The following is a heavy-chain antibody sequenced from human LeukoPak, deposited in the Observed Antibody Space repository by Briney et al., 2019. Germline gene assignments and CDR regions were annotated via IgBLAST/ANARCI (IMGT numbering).Heavy chain of an antibody. J-gene: IGHJ4*02. D-gene: IGHD5-12*01. CDR3: ARDSGYHAFDY. V-gene: IGHV3-7*05. Sequence: PGGSLRLSCADSGFLVSNSWMAWVRQAPGRGLEWLANINQDGSAKTCVDSVKGRFTISRDNAKNSLYLQMNSLRAEDTAMYYCARDSGYHAFDYWGQGTLVTVSS. CDR1: GFLVSNSW. CDR2: INQDGSAK.